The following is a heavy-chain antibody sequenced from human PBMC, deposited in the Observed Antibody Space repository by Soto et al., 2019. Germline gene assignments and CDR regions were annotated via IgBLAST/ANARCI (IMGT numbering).Heavy chain of an antibody. Sequence: GASVKVSCKASGYTFTSYYMHWVRQAPGQGLEWMGIINPSGGSTSYAQKFQGRVTMTRDTSTSTVYMELSSLRSGDTAVYYCAREDFWSARTSYYYYGMDVWGQGTTVTVSS. J-gene: IGHJ6*02. CDR3: AREDFWSARTSYYYYGMDV. CDR2: INPSGGST. V-gene: IGHV1-46*01. D-gene: IGHD3-3*01. CDR1: GYTFTSYY.